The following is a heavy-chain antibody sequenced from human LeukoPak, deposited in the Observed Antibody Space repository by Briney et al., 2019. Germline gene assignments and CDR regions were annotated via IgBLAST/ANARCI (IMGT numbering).Heavy chain of an antibody. CDR3: ARITMVRGVIGYYFDY. Sequence: ASVKVSCKASGYTFTSYAMHWVRQAPGQRLEWMGWINAGNGNTKYSQKFQGRVTITRDTSASTVYMELSSLRSEDTAVYYCARITMVRGVIGYYFDYWGQGTLVTVSS. V-gene: IGHV1-3*01. J-gene: IGHJ4*02. D-gene: IGHD3-10*01. CDR2: INAGNGNT. CDR1: GYTFTSYA.